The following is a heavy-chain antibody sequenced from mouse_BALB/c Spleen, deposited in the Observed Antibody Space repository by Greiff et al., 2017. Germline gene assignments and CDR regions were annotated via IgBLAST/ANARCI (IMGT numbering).Heavy chain of an antibody. CDR2: INPNNGGT. CDR3: ARWGYYGSSLYWYFDV. J-gene: IGHJ1*01. V-gene: IGHV1-18*01. CDR1: GYTFTDYN. Sequence: EVQLQQSGPELVKPGASVKIPCKASGYTFTDYNMDWVKQSHGKSLEWIGDINPNNGGTIYNQKFKGKATLTVDKSSSTAYMELRSLTSEDTAVYYCARWGYYGSSLYWYFDVWGAGTTVTVSS. D-gene: IGHD1-1*01.